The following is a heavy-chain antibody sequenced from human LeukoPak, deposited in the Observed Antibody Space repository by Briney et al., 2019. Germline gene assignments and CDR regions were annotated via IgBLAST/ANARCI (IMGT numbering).Heavy chain of an antibody. J-gene: IGHJ4*02. V-gene: IGHV3-23*01. CDR2: ISWNSGSI. CDR1: GFTFSSYA. Sequence: GGSLRLSCAASGFTFSSYAMHWVRQAPGKGLEWVSGISWNSGSIGYADSVKGRFAISRDNSKNTLYLQMNSLRAEDTAVYYCARSEKNYDFWTGEDYWGQGTLVTVSS. D-gene: IGHD3-3*01. CDR3: ARSEKNYDFWTGEDY.